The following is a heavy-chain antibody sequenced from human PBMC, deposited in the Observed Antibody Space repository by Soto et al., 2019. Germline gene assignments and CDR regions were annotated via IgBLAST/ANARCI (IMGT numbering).Heavy chain of an antibody. CDR1: GYTFTSYY. V-gene: IGHV1-46*01. J-gene: IGHJ2*01. Sequence: QVQLVQSGAEVKKPGASVKVSCKASGYTFTSYYMHWVRQAPGQGLEWMGIINPSGGSTSYAQKFQGRVTMTRDTSTSTVYMELSSLRSEDTAVYYCARGPRARGGFYWYFDLWGRGTLVTVSS. CDR3: ARGPRARGGFYWYFDL. D-gene: IGHD3-10*01. CDR2: INPSGGST.